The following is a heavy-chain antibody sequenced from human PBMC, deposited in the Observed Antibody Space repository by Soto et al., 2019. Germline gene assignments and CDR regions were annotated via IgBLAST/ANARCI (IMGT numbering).Heavy chain of an antibody. Sequence: QSQLQESGPGLVKPSESLSLTCTVSGGSISGSPYYWGWIRQPPGKGLEWIATISYSGNTYNNPCLNSSPFISLDTSKNLFFLKLSSVTTADTDVYYCVSRKREENCSSNSCYLTSWGQGTLVTVSS. D-gene: IGHD2-2*01. CDR2: ISYSGNT. V-gene: IGHV4-39*01. J-gene: IGHJ5*02. CDR3: VSRKREENCSSNSCYLTS. CDR1: GGSISGSPYY.